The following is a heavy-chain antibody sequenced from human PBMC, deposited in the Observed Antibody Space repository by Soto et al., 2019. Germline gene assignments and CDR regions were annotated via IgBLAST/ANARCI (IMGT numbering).Heavy chain of an antibody. V-gene: IGHV4-59*01. CDR2: IYYSGST. Sequence: PSETLSLTCPVSGGSISSYYLSWIRPPPGKGLEWIGYIYYSGSTNYNLSLKSRVTISVDTSKNQFSLKLSSVTAADTAVYYCAGVSIAAGYGYFDYWGQGTLVTVSS. D-gene: IGHD6-6*01. J-gene: IGHJ4*02. CDR3: AGVSIAAGYGYFDY. CDR1: GGSISSYY.